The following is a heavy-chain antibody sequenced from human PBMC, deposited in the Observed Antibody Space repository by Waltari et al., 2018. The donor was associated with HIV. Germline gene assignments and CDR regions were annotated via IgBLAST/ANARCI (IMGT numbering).Heavy chain of an antibody. CDR2: INHSGST. J-gene: IGHJ5*02. V-gene: IGHV4-34*01. D-gene: IGHD3-16*01. Sequence: QVQLQQWGAGLLKPSETLSLTCAVYGGSFSGYYWSWIRQPPGKGLEWIGEINHSGSTNYNPSLKSRVTISVDTSKNQFSLKLSSVTAADTAVYYCARDDDGWFDPWGQGTLVTVSS. CDR3: ARDDDGWFDP. CDR1: GGSFSGYY.